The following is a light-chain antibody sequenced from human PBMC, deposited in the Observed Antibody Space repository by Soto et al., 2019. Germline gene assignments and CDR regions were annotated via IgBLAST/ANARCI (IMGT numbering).Light chain of an antibody. V-gene: IGKV1-33*01. CDR1: QGISNY. J-gene: IGKJ4*01. Sequence: DIQMTQSPSSLSASVGDRVIITCRASQGISNYLAWYQQKPGKAPKLLIYDASNLETGVPSRFSGSGSGTDFTFTISSLQPEDIATYYCQQYDNLLTFGGGTKVEIK. CDR3: QQYDNLLT. CDR2: DAS.